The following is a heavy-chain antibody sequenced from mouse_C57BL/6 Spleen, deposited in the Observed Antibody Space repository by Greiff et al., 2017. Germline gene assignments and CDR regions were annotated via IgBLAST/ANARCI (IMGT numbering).Heavy chain of an antibody. V-gene: IGHV5-17*01. CDR1: GFTFSDYG. CDR3: ARDYGSSYVDFDV. Sequence: DVHLVESGGGLVKPGGSLKLSCAASGFTFSDYGMHWVRQAPEKGLEWVAYISSGSSTIYYADTVKGRFTISRDNAKNTLFLQMTSLRSEDTAMXYCARDYGSSYVDFDVWGTGTTVTVSS. J-gene: IGHJ1*03. CDR2: ISSGSSTI. D-gene: IGHD1-1*01.